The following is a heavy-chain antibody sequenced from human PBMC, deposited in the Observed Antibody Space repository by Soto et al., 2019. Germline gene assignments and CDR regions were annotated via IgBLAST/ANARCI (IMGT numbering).Heavy chain of an antibody. V-gene: IGHV3-7*03. CDR2: LKRDGRER. CDR1: GFTFGDYW. Sequence: QPGGSLRLSCAAPGFTFGDYWMTGVRQAPGKGLEWEANLKRDGRERYYVDSVKGRFSVSRDNAKNSLYLQMNNLRPEDTAVYYCARDVYEILGRVVRRLDSWGQGTLVTAPQ. J-gene: IGHJ4*02. D-gene: IGHD2-8*01. CDR3: ARDVYEILGRVVRRLDS.